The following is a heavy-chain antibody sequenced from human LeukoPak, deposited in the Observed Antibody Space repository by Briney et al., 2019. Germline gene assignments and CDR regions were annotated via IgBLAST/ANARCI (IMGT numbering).Heavy chain of an antibody. CDR2: FYPEDGET. Sequence: ASVKVSCKVSGYTLTELSMHWLRPAPGKGLEWMGGFYPEDGETIYAQKFQGRVTMTEDTSTDTAYMELSSLRSEDTAVYYCATGLDYYDSSGYYFDYWGQGTLVTVSS. CDR1: GYTLTELS. V-gene: IGHV1-24*01. J-gene: IGHJ4*02. D-gene: IGHD3-22*01. CDR3: ATGLDYYDSSGYYFDY.